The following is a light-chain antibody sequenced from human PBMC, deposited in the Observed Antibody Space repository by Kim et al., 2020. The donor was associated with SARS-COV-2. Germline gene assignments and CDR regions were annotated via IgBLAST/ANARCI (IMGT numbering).Light chain of an antibody. CDR2: EDN. CDR3: QSYDSSNWV. CDR1: SGSVAGNY. V-gene: IGLV6-57*03. Sequence: GEKVTISCTRSSGSVAGNYVRWYQHHPGSAPTTVIYEDNQSPSGVPDRFSGSIDSSSNSASLTISGLKTEDEADYYCQSYDSSNWVFGGGTQLTVL. J-gene: IGLJ3*02.